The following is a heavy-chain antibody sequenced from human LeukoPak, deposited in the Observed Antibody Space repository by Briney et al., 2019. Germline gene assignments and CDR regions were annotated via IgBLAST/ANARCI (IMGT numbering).Heavy chain of an antibody. CDR2: ISSSSSYI. CDR1: GFTFSSYS. V-gene: IGHV3-21*01. D-gene: IGHD3-22*01. J-gene: IGHJ4*02. CDR3: ARDVNYYDSSGYYQRYFDY. Sequence: GGSLRLSCAASGFTFSSYSMNWVRQAPGKGLEWVSSISSSSSYIYYADSVKGRFTISRDNAKSSLYLQMNSLRAEDTAVYYCARDVNYYDSSGYYQRYFDYWGQGTLVTVSS.